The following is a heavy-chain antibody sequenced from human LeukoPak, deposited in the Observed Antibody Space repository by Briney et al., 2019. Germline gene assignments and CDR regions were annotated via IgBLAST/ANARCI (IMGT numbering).Heavy chain of an antibody. Sequence: SETLSLTCAVYGGSFSGYYWSWIRQPPGKGLEWIGEINHSGSTNYNPSLKSRVTISVDTSKNQFSLKLSSVTVADTAVYYCARRAYCSGGSCYGVTYGMDVWGQGTTVTVSS. J-gene: IGHJ6*02. D-gene: IGHD2-15*01. CDR1: GGSFSGYY. CDR3: ARRAYCSGGSCYGVTYGMDV. CDR2: INHSGST. V-gene: IGHV4-34*01.